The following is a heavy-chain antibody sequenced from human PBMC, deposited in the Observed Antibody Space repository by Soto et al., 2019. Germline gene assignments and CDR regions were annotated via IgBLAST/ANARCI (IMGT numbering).Heavy chain of an antibody. J-gene: IGHJ3*02. CDR1: GGSISSSSYY. CDR3: ARPDPDIVVVPAAMVRAFDI. CDR2: IYYSGST. D-gene: IGHD2-2*01. Sequence: QLQLQESGPGLVKPSETLSLTCTVSGGSISSSSYYWGWIRQPPGKGLEWIGSIYYSGSTYYNPSLKSRVTISVDTSKNQFSLKLSSVTAADTAVYYCARPDPDIVVVPAAMVRAFDIWGQGTMVTVSS. V-gene: IGHV4-39*01.